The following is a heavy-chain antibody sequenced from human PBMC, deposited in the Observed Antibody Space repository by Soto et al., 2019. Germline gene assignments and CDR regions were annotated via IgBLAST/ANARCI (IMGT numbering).Heavy chain of an antibody. CDR2: ISTYNGNT. CDR1: GYSFTRFG. D-gene: IGHD6-6*01. J-gene: IGHJ4*02. V-gene: IGHV1-18*01. CDR3: ARDPHYSTSPQVFDY. Sequence: QVQLLQSGAEVKKPGASVRVSCKASGYSFTRFGISWVREAPGQGLEWVGRISTYNGNTKYAQKLEGRVTVSKDTSTSTAYMELRSLRSDDTAVYYCARDPHYSTSPQVFDYWGQGTLLTVSS.